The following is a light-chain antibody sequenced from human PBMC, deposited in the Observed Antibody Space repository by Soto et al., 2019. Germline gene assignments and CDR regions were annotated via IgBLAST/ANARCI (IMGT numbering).Light chain of an antibody. CDR3: GAWDGSLSVVL. Sequence: QSVLTQPPSVSAAPGQKVTISCSGSSANIGSNYVSWYQHLPGTAPKLVIYDSDRRPSEIPDRFSGSKSGTSATLDITGLQTGDEADYYCGAWDGSLSVVLFGGGTKLPVL. J-gene: IGLJ2*01. CDR1: SANIGSNY. CDR2: DSD. V-gene: IGLV1-51*01.